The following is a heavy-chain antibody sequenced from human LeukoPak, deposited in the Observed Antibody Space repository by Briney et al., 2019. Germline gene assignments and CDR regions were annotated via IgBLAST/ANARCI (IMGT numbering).Heavy chain of an antibody. J-gene: IGHJ4*02. CDR1: GFTFRDYW. Sequence: GGSLRLSCAASGFTFRDYWMNWVRQAPGKGLEWVANIKQDGSEKYSLDSVKGRFTISRDNARNSLYLQMNSLRAEDTAVYYCARVVYSSGWSYYFDYWGQGILVTVSS. V-gene: IGHV3-7*04. CDR3: ARVVYSSGWSYYFDY. D-gene: IGHD6-19*01. CDR2: IKQDGSEK.